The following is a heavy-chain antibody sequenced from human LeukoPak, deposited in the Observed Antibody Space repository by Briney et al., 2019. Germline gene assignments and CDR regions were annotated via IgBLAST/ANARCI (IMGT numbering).Heavy chain of an antibody. Sequence: ASVKVSCKASGGTFSSYAISWVRQAPGQGLEWMGGIIPIFGTANYAQKFQGRVTITADESTSTAYMELSSLRSEDTAVYYCAREGAYSSSPLDYWGQGTLVTVSS. CDR1: GGTFSSYA. CDR3: AREGAYSSSPLDY. CDR2: IIPIFGTA. D-gene: IGHD6-13*01. V-gene: IGHV1-69*13. J-gene: IGHJ4*02.